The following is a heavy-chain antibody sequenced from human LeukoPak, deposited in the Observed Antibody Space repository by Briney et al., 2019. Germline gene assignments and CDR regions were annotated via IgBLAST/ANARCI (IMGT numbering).Heavy chain of an antibody. D-gene: IGHD2-15*01. CDR2: INGDGSST. V-gene: IGHV3-74*01. CDR3: ARGRPYCSGGSCYYYYYGMDV. J-gene: IGHJ6*04. Sequence: GGSLRLSCVASGFTFSNYWMHWVRQAPGKGLVWVSRINGDGSSTTYADSVKGRFTISRDNAKNSLYLQMNSLRAEDTAVYYCARGRPYCSGGSCYYYYYGMDVWGKGTTVTVSS. CDR1: GFTFSNYW.